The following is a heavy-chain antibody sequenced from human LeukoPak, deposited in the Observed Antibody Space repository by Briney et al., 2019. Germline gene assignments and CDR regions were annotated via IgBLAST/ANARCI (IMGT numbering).Heavy chain of an antibody. D-gene: IGHD6-13*01. CDR2: INHSGST. CDR3: GVRQQLVTHNWFDP. J-gene: IGHJ5*02. CDR1: GGSLSGYY. Sequence: PSETLSLTCAVYGGSLSGYYWSWIRQPPGKGLEWIGEINHSGSTNYNPSLKSRVTISVDTSKNQFSLKLSSVTAADTAVYYCGVRQQLVTHNWFDPWGQGTLVTVSS. V-gene: IGHV4-34*01.